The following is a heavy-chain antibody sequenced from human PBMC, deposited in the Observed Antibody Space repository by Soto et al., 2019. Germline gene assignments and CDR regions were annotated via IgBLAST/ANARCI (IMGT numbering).Heavy chain of an antibody. J-gene: IGHJ4*02. V-gene: IGHV1-46*01. CDR1: GYTFTHYY. CDR3: ATSVNSAMAFDY. Sequence: QVQLVQSGAEVKKPGASVKVSCKASGYTFTHYYIHWVRQAPGQGLEWMGIINPNGGSTTYAQKFRAGFTMTRDTSTSTVYMELSSLRSENSAVYYCATSVNSAMAFDYWGQGTLVTVSS. D-gene: IGHD5-18*01. CDR2: INPNGGST.